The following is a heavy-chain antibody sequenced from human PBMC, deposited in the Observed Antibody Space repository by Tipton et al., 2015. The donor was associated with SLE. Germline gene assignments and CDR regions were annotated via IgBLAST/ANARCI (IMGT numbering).Heavy chain of an antibody. V-gene: IGHV1-8*01. Sequence: QVQLVQSGAEVKKPGASVKVSCKASGYTFSNYDINWVRQAPRQGLEWMGWMGPNSGNTGYAQKFQGRVTMTRDTSTSTVYMELSSLRSEDTAVYYCAAATSSRGWFDPWGQGTLVTVSS. CDR3: AAATSSRGWFDP. CDR1: GYTFSNYD. D-gene: IGHD6-25*01. J-gene: IGHJ5*02. CDR2: MGPNSGNT.